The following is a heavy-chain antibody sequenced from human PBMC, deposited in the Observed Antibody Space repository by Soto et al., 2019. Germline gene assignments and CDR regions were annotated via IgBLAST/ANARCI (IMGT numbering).Heavy chain of an antibody. J-gene: IGHJ6*02. V-gene: IGHV1-69*05. CDR1: EGTFSSYA. Sequence: QVQLVQSGAEVKKPGSSVKVSCKASEGTFSSYASSSVRQAPGQGLEWMGGIIPIFGTANYAQKFQGRVTITTDESTSTAYMGLSSLRSEDTAVYYCATQGLPNYYYYGMDVWGQGTTVTVSS. CDR3: ATQGLPNYYYYGMDV. CDR2: IIPIFGTA. D-gene: IGHD5-18*01.